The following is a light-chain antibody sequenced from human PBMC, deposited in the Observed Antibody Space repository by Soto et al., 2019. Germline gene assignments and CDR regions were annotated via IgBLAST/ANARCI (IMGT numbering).Light chain of an antibody. CDR2: HFN. V-gene: IGLV2-14*03. Sequence: QSALTQPASVSGSPGQSIPISCTGTSGDIGAYNFVSWYQQQPGKAPKLINYHFNDRPSGFSSRFSGSKSGNSASLTNYWLHAEDEADYYCSSYAGSDTFVFGTGTKVTVL. J-gene: IGLJ1*01. CDR1: SGDIGAYNF. CDR3: SSYAGSDTFV.